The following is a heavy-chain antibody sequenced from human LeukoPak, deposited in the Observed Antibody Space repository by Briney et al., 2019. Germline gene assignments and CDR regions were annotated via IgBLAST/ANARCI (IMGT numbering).Heavy chain of an antibody. CDR1: GGTFSSYA. V-gene: IGHV1-69*05. Sequence: ASVKVSCKASGGTFSSYAISWVRQAPGQGLEWMGGIIPIFGTANYAQKFQGRVTITTDESTSTAYMELSSLRSEDTAVYYCARVRTFWSGYYHYYYYMDVWGKGTTVTVSS. J-gene: IGHJ6*03. CDR2: IIPIFGTA. D-gene: IGHD3-3*01. CDR3: ARVRTFWSGYYHYYYYMDV.